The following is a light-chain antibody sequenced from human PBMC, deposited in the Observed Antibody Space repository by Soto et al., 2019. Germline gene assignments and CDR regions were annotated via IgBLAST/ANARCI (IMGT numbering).Light chain of an antibody. V-gene: IGKV1-39*01. Sequence: DIQMTQSPSTLSASVGDRVTITCRASQSISKWLAWSQQKPGKAPKLLIYAASSLQSGVPSRFSGSGSGTDFTLTISSLQPEDFATYYCQQSYSTPPITFGQGTRLEIK. J-gene: IGKJ5*01. CDR1: QSISKW. CDR3: QQSYSTPPIT. CDR2: AAS.